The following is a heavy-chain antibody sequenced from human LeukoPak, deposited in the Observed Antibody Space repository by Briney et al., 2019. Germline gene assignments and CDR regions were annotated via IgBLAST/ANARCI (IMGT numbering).Heavy chain of an antibody. J-gene: IGHJ4*02. CDR3: TATLGY. CDR1: GFTFSDAW. Sequence: PGGSLRLPCAASGFTFSDAWMTWVRQAPGKGLEWVGRIKRKTDGGTTDYAAPVKGRFTISRDDSKNTLYLQMNSLKTEDTAVYYCTATLGYWGQGILVTVSS. V-gene: IGHV3-15*01. CDR2: IKRKTDGGTT.